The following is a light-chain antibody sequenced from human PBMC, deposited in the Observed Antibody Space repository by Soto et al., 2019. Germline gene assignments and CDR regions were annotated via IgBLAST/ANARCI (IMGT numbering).Light chain of an antibody. J-gene: IGKJ5*01. Sequence: EVVMTQSPAILSVAPGERASLSCRASQSVGTNLAWYQQKPGQPLRLLIYHASSRVTGVPARFSGSGSGTEFSLTISSLQSEDFAVYHCQQYNNWPPITFCQGTRLEIK. CDR3: QQYNNWPPIT. CDR2: HAS. CDR1: QSVGTN. V-gene: IGKV3-15*01.